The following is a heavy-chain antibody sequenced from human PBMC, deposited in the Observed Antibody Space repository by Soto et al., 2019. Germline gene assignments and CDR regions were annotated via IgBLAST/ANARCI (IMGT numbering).Heavy chain of an antibody. Sequence: QVQLVQSGAEVKKPWASVKVSCKASGYTFTSYGISWVRQAPGQALEWMGWISAYNGNTNYAQKLQGRVTMTTDTSTSTAYMELRSLRSDDTAVYYCAREYYDFWSGHPAWNYWGQGTLVTVSS. CDR3: AREYYDFWSGHPAWNY. CDR1: GYTFTSYG. V-gene: IGHV1-18*04. J-gene: IGHJ4*02. CDR2: ISAYNGNT. D-gene: IGHD3-3*01.